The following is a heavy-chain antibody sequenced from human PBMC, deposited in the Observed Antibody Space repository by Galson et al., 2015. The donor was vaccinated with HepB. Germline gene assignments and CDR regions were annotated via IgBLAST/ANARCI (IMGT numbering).Heavy chain of an antibody. D-gene: IGHD3-3*01. Sequence: SVKVSCKASGYTFTSYTMNWVRQAPGQGLESMGWINTNTGNPTYAQGFTGRFVFSLDTSVSTAYLQISSLKAEDTAVYYCARDGDFWSGYQLATFDYWGQGTLVTVSS. CDR3: ARDGDFWSGYQLATFDY. J-gene: IGHJ4*02. CDR1: GYTFTSYT. V-gene: IGHV7-4-1*02. CDR2: INTNTGNP.